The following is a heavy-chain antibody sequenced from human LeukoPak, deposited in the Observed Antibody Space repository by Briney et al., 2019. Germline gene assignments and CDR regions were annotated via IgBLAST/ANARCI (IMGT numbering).Heavy chain of an antibody. V-gene: IGHV1-2*02. CDR2: INPNSGGT. J-gene: IGHJ5*02. CDR3: ARDLGFGSSGYTMAYNWFDP. Sequence: ASVKVSCKASGYTFTGYYMHWVRQAPGQGLEWMGWINPNSGGTNYAQKFQGRVTMTRDTSISTAYMELSRLRSDDTAVYYCARDLGFGSSGYTMAYNWFDPWGQGTLVTVSS. CDR1: GYTFTGYY. D-gene: IGHD6-19*01.